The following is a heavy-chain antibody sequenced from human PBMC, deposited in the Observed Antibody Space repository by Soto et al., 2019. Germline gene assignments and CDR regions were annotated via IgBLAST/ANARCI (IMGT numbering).Heavy chain of an antibody. CDR2: FYYSGST. J-gene: IGHJ5*02. CDR3: ARGVGLQFFNWFDP. D-gene: IGHD1-1*01. Sequence: SETPSLTRTVSGGSLSSGSYYWGWVRQPPGKGLEWIGYFYYSGSTKYDPSLKSRVTISVDTSKNQFSLKLSSVTAADTAVYYCARGVGLQFFNWFDPWGQGTLVTVSS. CDR1: GGSLSSGSYY. V-gene: IGHV4-61*01.